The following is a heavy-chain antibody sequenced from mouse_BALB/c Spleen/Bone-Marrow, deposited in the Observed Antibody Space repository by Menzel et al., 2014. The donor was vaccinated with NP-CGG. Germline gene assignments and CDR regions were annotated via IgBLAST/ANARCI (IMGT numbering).Heavy chain of an antibody. CDR2: IDPANGNT. CDR1: GFNIKDTY. Sequence: EVKLVESGAELVKPGASVKLSCTASGFNIKDTYMHWVKQRPEQGLEWIGRIDPANGNTKYDPKFQGKATITADTSSNTAYLQLSSLTSEDTAVYYCAPYYYGSSSFAYRGQGTLVTVPA. CDR3: APYYYGSSSFAY. D-gene: IGHD1-1*01. J-gene: IGHJ3*01. V-gene: IGHV14-3*02.